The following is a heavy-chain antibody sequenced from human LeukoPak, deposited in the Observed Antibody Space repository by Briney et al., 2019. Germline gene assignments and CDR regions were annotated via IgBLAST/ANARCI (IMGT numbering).Heavy chain of an antibody. Sequence: SETLSLTCAVYGGSFSGYYWSWIRQPPGKGLERIGEINHSGSTNYNPSLKSRVTISVDTSKNQFSLKLSSVTAADTAVYYCASFRSVTMVRGGRDYWGQGTLVTVSS. V-gene: IGHV4-34*01. CDR3: ASFRSVTMVRGGRDY. J-gene: IGHJ4*02. CDR2: INHSGST. D-gene: IGHD3-10*01. CDR1: GGSFSGYY.